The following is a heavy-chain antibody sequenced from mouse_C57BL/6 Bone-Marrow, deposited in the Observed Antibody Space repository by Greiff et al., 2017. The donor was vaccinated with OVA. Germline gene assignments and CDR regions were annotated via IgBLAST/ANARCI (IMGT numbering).Heavy chain of an antibody. CDR1: GYTFTSYW. J-gene: IGHJ2*01. D-gene: IGHD1-1*01. CDR2: IYPGNSDT. CDR3: TRGDYYGSSSDY. V-gene: IGHV1-5*01. Sequence: EVQLQQSGTVLARPGASVKMSCKTSGYTFTSYWMHWVKQRPGQGLEWIGAIYPGNSDTSYNQKFKGKANLTAVTSASTAYMELSSLTNEDSAVYYCTRGDYYGSSSDYWGQGTTLTVSS.